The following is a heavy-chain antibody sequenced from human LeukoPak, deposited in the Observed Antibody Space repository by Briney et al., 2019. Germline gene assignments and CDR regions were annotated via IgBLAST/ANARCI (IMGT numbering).Heavy chain of an antibody. CDR3: ARHLSGVTGYTYGRGIDY. Sequence: PGGSLRLSCAASGFTFSYYWMSWVRQAPGKGLEWVANIKQDGSEKYYVDSVKGRFTISRDNAKTSLYLHMNSLRAEDTAVYYCARHLSGVTGYTYGRGIDYWGQGTLVTVSS. J-gene: IGHJ4*02. CDR1: GFTFSYYW. V-gene: IGHV3-7*01. CDR2: IKQDGSEK. D-gene: IGHD5-18*01.